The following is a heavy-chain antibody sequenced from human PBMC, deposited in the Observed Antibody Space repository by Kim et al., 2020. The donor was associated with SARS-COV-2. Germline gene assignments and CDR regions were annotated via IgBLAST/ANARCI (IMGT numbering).Heavy chain of an antibody. J-gene: IGHJ5*02. D-gene: IGHD3-22*01. Sequence: ASVKVSCKASGYTFTSYYMHWVRQAPGQGLEWMGIINPSGGSTSYAQKFQGRVTMTRDTSTSTVYMELSSLRSEDTAVYYCARAGWGAEYYYDSSGTGGWFDPWGQGTLVTVSS. CDR1: GYTFTSYY. CDR3: ARAGWGAEYYYDSSGTGGWFDP. V-gene: IGHV1-46*01. CDR2: INPSGGST.